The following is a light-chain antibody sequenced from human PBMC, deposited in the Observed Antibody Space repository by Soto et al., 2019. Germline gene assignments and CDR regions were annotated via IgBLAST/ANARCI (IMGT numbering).Light chain of an antibody. CDR1: SSDVGGYNY. V-gene: IGLV2-14*01. CDR3: SSYTSFSTYV. CDR2: EVS. Sequence: QSVLTQPASVSGSPGQSITISCTGTSSDVGGYNYVSWYQQHPGKAPKLMIYEVSTPPSRPSNRSSRYNSDKTASITLSGLQAEDEADYYCSSYTSFSTYVCGPRTTVTVL. J-gene: IGLJ1*01.